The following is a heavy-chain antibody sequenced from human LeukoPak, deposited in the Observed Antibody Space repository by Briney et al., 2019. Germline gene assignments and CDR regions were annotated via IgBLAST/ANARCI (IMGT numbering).Heavy chain of an antibody. J-gene: IGHJ5*02. CDR3: ARVPDYSNKNWFDP. V-gene: IGHV4-31*03. CDR2: IYYSGST. Sequence: SETLSLTCTVSGGSISSGGYYWSWIRQYPGKGLEWIGYIYYSGSTYYNPSLKSRVTISVDTSKNQFSLKLSSVTAADTAVYYCARVPDYSNKNWFDPWGQGTLVTVSS. CDR1: GGSISSGGYY. D-gene: IGHD4-11*01.